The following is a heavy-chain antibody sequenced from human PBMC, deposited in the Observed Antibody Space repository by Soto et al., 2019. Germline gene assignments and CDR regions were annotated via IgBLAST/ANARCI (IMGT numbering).Heavy chain of an antibody. J-gene: IGHJ1*01. CDR1: GFTFSSYW. CDR3: ARVPRSSGWYGAEYFQH. CDR2: INSDGSST. Sequence: EVQLVESGGGLVQPGGSLRLSCAASGFTFSSYWMHWVRQAPGKGLVWVSRINSDGSSTSYADSVKGRFTISRDNAKNTLYLQMNSLRAEDTAVYYCARVPRSSGWYGAEYFQHWGQGTLVIVSS. V-gene: IGHV3-74*01. D-gene: IGHD6-19*01.